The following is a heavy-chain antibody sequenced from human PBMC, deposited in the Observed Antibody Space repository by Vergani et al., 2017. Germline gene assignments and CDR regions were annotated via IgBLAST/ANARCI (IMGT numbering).Heavy chain of an antibody. CDR2: IQFDGSNQ. V-gene: IGHV3-30*02. J-gene: IGHJ4*02. CDR1: RFTLSNYD. Sequence: QVQLVESGGGVVQPGRSLRLSCAASRFTLSNYDMQWIRQGPGKGLEFVAFIQFDGSNQYYADSVKGRFTLSRDFSKNTLYLQMNSLRTDDTATYYCAKHFRGWGIDYWGQGTQVIVSS. D-gene: IGHD3-16*01. CDR3: AKHFRGWGIDY.